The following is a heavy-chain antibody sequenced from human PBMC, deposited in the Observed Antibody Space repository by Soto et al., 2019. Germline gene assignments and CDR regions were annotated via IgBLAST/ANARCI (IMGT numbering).Heavy chain of an antibody. V-gene: IGHV3-30*18. CDR3: AKDSWLVYYFDY. D-gene: IGHD6-19*01. CDR2: ISYDGSNK. Sequence: PGGSLRLSCAASGFTFSSYGMHWVRQAPGKGLEWVAVISYDGSNKYYADSVKGRFTISRGNSKNTLYLQMNSLRAEDTAVYYCAKDSWLVYYFDYWGQGTLVTVSS. CDR1: GFTFSSYG. J-gene: IGHJ4*02.